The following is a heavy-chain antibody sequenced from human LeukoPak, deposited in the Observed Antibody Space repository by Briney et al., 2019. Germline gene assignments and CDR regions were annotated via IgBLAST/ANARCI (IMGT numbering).Heavy chain of an antibody. CDR2: IKEDGTEE. CDR1: GFTFKNYW. CDR3: VRGGWELDY. V-gene: IGHV3-7*01. D-gene: IGHD1-26*01. J-gene: IGHJ4*02. Sequence: AGSLRLSCAASGFTFKNYWMSWDRQAPGKGLEWVAHIKEDGTEEYYLDSVKGRFTISKDDAKSSLYLQMNSLTTEDTAVYYCVRGGWELDYWGQGTLVTVSP.